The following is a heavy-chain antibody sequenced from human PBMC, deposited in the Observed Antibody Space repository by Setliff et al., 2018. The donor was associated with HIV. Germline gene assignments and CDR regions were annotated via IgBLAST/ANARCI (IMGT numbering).Heavy chain of an antibody. Sequence: PSETLSLTCTVSGDSISRRIYYWGWIRQPPGKGLEWIGNFYYGGSSHYNPSLKSRVTISVDTSKNQFSLKLISVSAADTAVYYCAKLLPAADMAREIDSWGQGTLVTVS. CDR2: FYYGGSS. V-gene: IGHV4-39*01. CDR1: GDSISRRIYY. D-gene: IGHD2-2*01. J-gene: IGHJ4*02. CDR3: AKLLPAADMAREIDS.